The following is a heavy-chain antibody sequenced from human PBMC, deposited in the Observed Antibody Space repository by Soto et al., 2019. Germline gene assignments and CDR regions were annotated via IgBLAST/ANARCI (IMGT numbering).Heavy chain of an antibody. J-gene: IGHJ4*02. CDR2: IWYDGSNK. D-gene: IGHD6-13*01. Sequence: GGSLRLSCAASGFTFSSYGMHWVRQAPGKWLEWVAVIWYDGSNKYYADSVKGRFTISRDNSKNTLYLQMNSLRAEDTAVYYCARGTAAAGDANWGQGXLVTVYS. CDR3: ARGTAAAGDAN. V-gene: IGHV3-33*01. CDR1: GFTFSSYG.